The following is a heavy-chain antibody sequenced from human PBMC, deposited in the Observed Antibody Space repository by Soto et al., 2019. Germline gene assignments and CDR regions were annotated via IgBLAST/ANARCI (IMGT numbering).Heavy chain of an antibody. V-gene: IGHV5-10-1*01. Sequence: GESLKISCKASGYKLTTFWLNWVRQTPGKGLEWLGRIDPTDSFTNYSPPFEGHGTISVDRSISTAYLQWNSLQASDTAIYYCARPASGGSRDAFDVWGQGTTVTVSS. CDR1: GYKLTTFW. J-gene: IGHJ3*01. CDR2: IDPTDSFT. CDR3: ARPASGGSRDAFDV. D-gene: IGHD2-15*01.